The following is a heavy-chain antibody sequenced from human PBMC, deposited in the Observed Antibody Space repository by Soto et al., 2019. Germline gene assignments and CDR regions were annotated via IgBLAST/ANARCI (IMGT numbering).Heavy chain of an antibody. D-gene: IGHD3-9*01. J-gene: IGHJ4*02. Sequence: XSLTIDCKGCGYSFTRCWMGWVPQMPGKGLEWMGIIYPGDSDTRYSPSFQGQVTISADKSISTAYLQWRSLKASDTAMYYCARLGERYFALNWGQGTLVTVSS. CDR3: ARLGERYFALN. V-gene: IGHV5-51*01. CDR2: IYPGDSDT. CDR1: GYSFTRCW.